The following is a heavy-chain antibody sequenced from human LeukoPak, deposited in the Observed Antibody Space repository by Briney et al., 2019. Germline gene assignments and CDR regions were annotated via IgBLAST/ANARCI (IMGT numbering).Heavy chain of an antibody. CDR1: GYTFTGYY. CDR3: AREYSSSSGYYYGTDV. D-gene: IGHD6-6*01. Sequence: ASVKVSCKASGYTFTGYYMHWVRQAPGQGLEWMGWINPNSGGTNYAQKFQGRVTMTRDTSISTAYMELSRLRSDDTAVYYCAREYSSSSGYYYGTDVWGQGTTVTVSS. J-gene: IGHJ6*02. CDR2: INPNSGGT. V-gene: IGHV1-2*02.